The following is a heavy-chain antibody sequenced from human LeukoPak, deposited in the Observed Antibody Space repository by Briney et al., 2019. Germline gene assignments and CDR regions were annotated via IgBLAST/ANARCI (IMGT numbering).Heavy chain of an antibody. CDR3: ARWGRVEMATIEPFDI. D-gene: IGHD5-24*01. CDR2: VYHSGST. J-gene: IGHJ3*02. Sequence: SETLSLTCTVSGAPFSNDYWSWVRQAPGKGLEWIGYVYHSGSTTYNPSLRSRVTMSVNTSKNQFSLKLTSVTAADTAVYYCARWGRVEMATIEPFDIWGQGTMVAVSS. V-gene: IGHV4-59*01. CDR1: GAPFSNDY.